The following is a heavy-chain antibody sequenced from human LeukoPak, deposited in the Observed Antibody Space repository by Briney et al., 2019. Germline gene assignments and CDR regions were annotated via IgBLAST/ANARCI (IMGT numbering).Heavy chain of an antibody. Sequence: PSQTLSLTCTVSGGSISSRSYYWSWIRQPAGKGLEWIGRIYTSGSTNYNPSLKSRVTISVDTSKNQFSLKLSSVTAADTAVYYCARDNARYSGYDFYYWGQGTLVTVSS. CDR1: GGSISSRSYY. V-gene: IGHV4-61*02. D-gene: IGHD5-12*01. CDR3: ARDNARYSGYDFYY. J-gene: IGHJ4*02. CDR2: IYTSGST.